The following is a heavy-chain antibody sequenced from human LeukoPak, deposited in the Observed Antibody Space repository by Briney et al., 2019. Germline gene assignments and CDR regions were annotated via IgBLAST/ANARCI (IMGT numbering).Heavy chain of an antibody. J-gene: IGHJ4*02. V-gene: IGHV3-23*01. D-gene: IGHD3-22*01. CDR2: ISGSGGST. CDR1: GFTFSSYA. CDR3: AKEAGSYYYDSSGNIDY. Sequence: PGGSLRLSCAASGFTFSSYAMSWVRQATGKGLECVSAISGSGGSTYYADSVKGRFTISRDNSKNTLYLQMNSLRAEDTAVYYCAKEAGSYYYDSSGNIDYWGQGTLVTVSS.